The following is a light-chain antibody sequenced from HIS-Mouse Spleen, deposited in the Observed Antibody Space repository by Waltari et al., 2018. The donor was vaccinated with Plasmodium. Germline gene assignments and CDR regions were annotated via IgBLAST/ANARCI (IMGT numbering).Light chain of an antibody. CDR1: SGSVSTSYY. Sequence: QTVVTQEPSFSVSPGGTVTLTCGLSSGSVSTSYYPSWYQQTPGQATRTLTYSTNTRSSGVPDRVSGSILGNKAALTITGAQADDESDYYCVLYMGSGIWVFGGGTKLTVL. CDR3: VLYMGSGIWV. V-gene: IGLV8-61*01. CDR2: STN. J-gene: IGLJ2*01.